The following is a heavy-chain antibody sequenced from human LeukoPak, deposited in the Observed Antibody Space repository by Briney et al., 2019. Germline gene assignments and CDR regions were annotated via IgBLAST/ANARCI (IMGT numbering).Heavy chain of an antibody. D-gene: IGHD3-22*01. CDR3: ARGGKYYDSSLSY. CDR1: GFTFSTYW. J-gene: IGHJ4*02. CDR2: ISSDGSST. Sequence: GGSLRLSCAASGFTFSTYWMHWVRQAPGKGLVWLSRISSDGSSTNYADSVKGRFTISRDNAKNSLYLQMNSLRDEDTAVYYCARGGKYYDSSLSYWGQGTLVTVSS. V-gene: IGHV3-74*01.